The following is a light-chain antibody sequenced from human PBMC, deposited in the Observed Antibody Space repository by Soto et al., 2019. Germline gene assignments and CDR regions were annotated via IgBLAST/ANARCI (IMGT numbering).Light chain of an antibody. V-gene: IGLV2-23*02. Sequence: HSALTQSASASGSPGQSITISCTGSFSDIGSYNLVSWYQQHPGKAPKLMIYEVIKRPSGVSDRFSGSKSGNTASLTISGLQADDEAHYYCCAYAGRSSSLFGGGTKLTVL. CDR1: FSDIGSYNL. CDR3: CAYAGRSSSL. J-gene: IGLJ2*01. CDR2: EVI.